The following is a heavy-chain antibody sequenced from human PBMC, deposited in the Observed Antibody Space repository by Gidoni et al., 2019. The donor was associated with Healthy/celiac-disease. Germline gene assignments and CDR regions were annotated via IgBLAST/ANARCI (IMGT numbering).Heavy chain of an antibody. J-gene: IGHJ3*02. V-gene: IGHV3-64D*09. CDR3: VKDDRSGWYCAFDI. D-gene: IGHD6-19*01. Sequence: EVQMVESGGGLVQPGGSLSLACSASGFTFSSYAMHWVRQAPGKGLEYVSAISSNGGSTYYADSVKGRFTISRDNSKNTLYLQMSSLRAEDTAVYYCVKDDRSGWYCAFDIWGQGTMVTVSS. CDR2: ISSNGGST. CDR1: GFTFSSYA.